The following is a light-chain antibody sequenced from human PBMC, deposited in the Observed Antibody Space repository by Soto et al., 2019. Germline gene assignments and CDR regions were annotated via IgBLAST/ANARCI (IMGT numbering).Light chain of an antibody. CDR3: QQAYGAPPT. CDR2: DAS. V-gene: IGKV1-12*01. CDR1: QGISSW. J-gene: IGKJ1*01. Sequence: DIQMTQSPSSVSASVGDRVTITCRASQGISSWLAWYQQKPGKAPKLLIYDASSLESGVPSRFSGMGSWTEFTLTISSLKPDDFATYYCQQAYGAPPTFGQGTKVDI.